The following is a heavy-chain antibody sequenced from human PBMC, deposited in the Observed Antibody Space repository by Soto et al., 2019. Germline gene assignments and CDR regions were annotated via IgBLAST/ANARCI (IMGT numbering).Heavy chain of an antibody. V-gene: IGHV4-30-2*01. CDR1: GGSISSGGYS. CDR3: AMPSYSYSSGWYGGFDY. D-gene: IGHD6-19*01. CDR2: IYHSGST. Sequence: PSETLSLTCAVSGGSISSGGYSWSWIRQPPGKGLEWIGYIYHSGSTYYNPSLKSRVTISVDRSKNQFSLKLSSVTAADTAVYYCAMPSYSYSSGWYGGFDYWGQGTLVTVSS. J-gene: IGHJ4*02.